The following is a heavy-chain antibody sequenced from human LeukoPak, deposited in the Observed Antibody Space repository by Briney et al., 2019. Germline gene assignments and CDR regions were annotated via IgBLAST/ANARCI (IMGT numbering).Heavy chain of an antibody. CDR2: INSDGSTT. V-gene: IGHV3-74*01. CDR1: GFTFSSHW. Sequence: PGGSLRLSCAASGFTFSSHWMHWVRQAPGKGLVGVSRINSDGSTTSYADSVKGRFTISRDNAKNTLYLQMNSLRAEDTAVYYCARVMYYYHSSGSIAVYYFDYWGQGTLVTVSS. J-gene: IGHJ4*02. CDR3: ARVMYYYHSSGSIAVYYFDY. D-gene: IGHD3-22*01.